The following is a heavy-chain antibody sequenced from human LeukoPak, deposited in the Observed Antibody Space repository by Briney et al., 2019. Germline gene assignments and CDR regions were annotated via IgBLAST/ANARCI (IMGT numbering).Heavy chain of an antibody. D-gene: IGHD2-2*01. J-gene: IGHJ5*02. Sequence: ASVEVSCKASGYTFTNYGVTWVRQAPGQGLEWIGWISAYNGDRNYVQKFQGRVTMTTDTSTSTAYMELRNLTSDDSATYYCARDTNSAGDLTWFDPWGQGTLVTVFS. CDR1: GYTFTNYG. CDR2: ISAYNGDR. CDR3: ARDTNSAGDLTWFDP. V-gene: IGHV1-18*04.